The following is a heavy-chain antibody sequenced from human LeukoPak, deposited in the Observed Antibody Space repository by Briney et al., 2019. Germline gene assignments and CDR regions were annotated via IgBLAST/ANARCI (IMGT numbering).Heavy chain of an antibody. CDR3: ATDGAPPDYGDYGANYWYFDL. J-gene: IGHJ2*01. D-gene: IGHD4-17*01. CDR2: IIPIFGTA. V-gene: IGHV1-69*13. Sequence: GASVKVSCKASGGTFSSYAISWVRQAPGQGLEWMGGIIPIFGTANYAQKFQGRVTITADESTSTAYMELSSLRSEDTAVYYCATDGAPPDYGDYGANYWYFDLWGRGTLVTVSS. CDR1: GGTFSSYA.